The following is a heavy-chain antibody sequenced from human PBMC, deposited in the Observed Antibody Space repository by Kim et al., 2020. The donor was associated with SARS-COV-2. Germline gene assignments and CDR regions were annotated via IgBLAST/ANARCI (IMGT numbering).Heavy chain of an antibody. CDR2: VNHSGGA. CDR1: GESFNGFH. V-gene: IGHV4-34*01. CDR3: ARRDSKRGIDY. Sequence: SETLSLTCAVYGESFNGFHWTWIRQPPGKGLEWIGEVNHSGGAKYSPSLESRVTISADTSKNQFSLKLTSATAADTALYYCARRDSKRGIDYWGQGTLV. J-gene: IGHJ4*02. D-gene: IGHD2-21*01.